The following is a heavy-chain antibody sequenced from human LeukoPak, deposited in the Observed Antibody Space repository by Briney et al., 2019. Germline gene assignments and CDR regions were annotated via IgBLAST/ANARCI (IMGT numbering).Heavy chain of an antibody. V-gene: IGHV4-39*07. CDR1: GGSISSSSYC. CDR2: IYYSGST. CDR3: ADMTTVSY. D-gene: IGHD4-17*01. J-gene: IGHJ4*02. Sequence: PSETLSLTCTVSGGSISSSSYCWGWIRQPPGKGLEWIGSIYYSGSTYYNPSLKSRVTISVDTSKNQFSLKLSSVTAADTAVYYCADMTTVSYWGQGTLVTVSS.